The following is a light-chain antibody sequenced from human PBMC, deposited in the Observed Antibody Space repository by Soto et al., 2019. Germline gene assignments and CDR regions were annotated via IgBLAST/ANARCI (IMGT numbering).Light chain of an antibody. CDR3: HQYSSCHRT. J-gene: IGKJ5*01. CDR2: GTF. V-gene: IGKV3-20*01. CDR1: KSVSASF. Sequence: EIVLTQFPGTLYLSPGEGATLSCRASKSVSASFLAWYQQRPGQAPSLLIYGTFNRATGVPDRFSGSGSGTDFTLTISRLEPEDFAVYFCHQYSSCHRTFGQGTRLETK.